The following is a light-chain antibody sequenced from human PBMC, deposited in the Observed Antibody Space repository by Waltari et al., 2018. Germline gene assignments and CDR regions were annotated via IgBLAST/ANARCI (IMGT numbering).Light chain of an antibody. V-gene: IGKV1-39*01. CDR3: QQSYTSLVFT. J-gene: IGKJ3*01. Sequence: DIQMTQSPSSMSAFVGDTVTITCRTSQSIISFFIWFQHKAGKAPKLLISGASSLQSGVPSRFNGSGSGTDFTLTITSLQPEDSATYYCQQSYTSLVFTFGPGTRLDIK. CDR1: QSIISF. CDR2: GAS.